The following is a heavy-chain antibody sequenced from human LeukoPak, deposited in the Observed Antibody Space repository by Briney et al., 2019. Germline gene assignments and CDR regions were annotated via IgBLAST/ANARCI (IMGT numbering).Heavy chain of an antibody. CDR3: ARKRDGSYSYYYYYMDV. D-gene: IGHD1-26*01. J-gene: IGHJ6*03. CDR2: ISSSSSYI. CDR1: GFTFSSYS. V-gene: IGHV3-21*01. Sequence: PGGSLRLSCAASGFTFSSYSMNWVRQAPGKGLEWVSSISSSSSYIYYADSVKGRFTISRDNAKNSLYLQMNSLRAEDTAVYYCARKRDGSYSYYYYYMDVWGKGTTVTVSS.